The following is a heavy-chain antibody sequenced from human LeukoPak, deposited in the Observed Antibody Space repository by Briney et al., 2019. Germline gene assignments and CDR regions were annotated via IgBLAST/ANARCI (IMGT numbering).Heavy chain of an antibody. CDR2: ISSSSSYI. CDR3: ARDLWGSSAFDY. D-gene: IGHD6-19*01. V-gene: IGHV3-21*01. CDR1: GITFSSYS. J-gene: IGHJ4*02. Sequence: GGSLRLSCAASGITFSSYSMNWVRQAPGKGLEWVSSISSSSSYIYYADSVKVRFTISRDNAKNSLYLQMNSLRAEDTDVYYCARDLWGSSAFDYWGQGTLVTVSS.